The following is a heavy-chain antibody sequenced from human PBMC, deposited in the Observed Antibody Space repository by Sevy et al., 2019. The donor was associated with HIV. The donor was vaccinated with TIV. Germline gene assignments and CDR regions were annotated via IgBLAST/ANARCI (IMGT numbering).Heavy chain of an antibody. V-gene: IGHV3-21*01. J-gene: IGHJ3*02. CDR1: GFTFSSYS. Sequence: GGSLRLSCAASGFTFSSYSMNWVRQAPGKGLEWVSSISSSSSYIYYADSVKGRFTISRDNAKNSLYLQMNSLRAEDTAVYYCARYDGDCGGDYYPRHDAFDIWGQGTMVTVSS. CDR2: ISSSSSYI. CDR3: ARYDGDCGGDYYPRHDAFDI. D-gene: IGHD2-21*02.